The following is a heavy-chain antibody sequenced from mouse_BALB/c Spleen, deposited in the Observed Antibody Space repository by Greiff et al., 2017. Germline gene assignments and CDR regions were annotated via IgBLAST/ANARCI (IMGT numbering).Heavy chain of an antibody. CDR1: GFNIKDTY. D-gene: IGHD4-1*01. J-gene: IGHJ3*01. CDR3: ARWDWDVAY. V-gene: IGHV14-3*02. CDR2: IDPANGNT. Sequence: EVQLQQSGAELVKPGASVKLSCTASGFNIKDTYMHWVKQRPEQGLEWIGRIDPANGNTKYDPKFQGKATITADTSSNTAYLQLSSLTSEDTAVYYGARWDWDVAYWGQGTLVPVSA.